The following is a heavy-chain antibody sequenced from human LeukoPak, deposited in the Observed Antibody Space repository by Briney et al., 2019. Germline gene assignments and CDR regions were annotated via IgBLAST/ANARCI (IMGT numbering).Heavy chain of an antibody. D-gene: IGHD3-3*01. CDR1: GFTFSDYN. J-gene: IGHJ4*02. Sequence: GGSLRLSCAASGFTFSDYNMNWVRQSPEKGLEWVSSITSGTTYIYYADSVKGRFTISRDNAKNSLYLQMNSLRAEDTAVYYCARLPTIFGVVTRDYWGQGTLVTVSS. CDR2: ITSGTTYI. V-gene: IGHV3-21*04. CDR3: ARLPTIFGVVTRDY.